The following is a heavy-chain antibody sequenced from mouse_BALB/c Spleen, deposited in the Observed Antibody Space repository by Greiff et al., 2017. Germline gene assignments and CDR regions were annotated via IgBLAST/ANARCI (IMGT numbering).Heavy chain of an antibody. CDR3: ARGRYYDYDNAMDY. D-gene: IGHD2-4*01. CDR2: ILPGSGST. J-gene: IGHJ4*01. V-gene: IGHV1-9*01. CDR1: GYTFSSYW. Sequence: QVHVKQSGAELMKPGASVKISCKATGYTFSSYWIEWVKQRPGHGLEWIGEILPGSGSTNYNEKFKGKATFTADTSSNTAYMQLSSLTSEDSAVYYCARGRYYDYDNAMDYWGQGTSVTVSS.